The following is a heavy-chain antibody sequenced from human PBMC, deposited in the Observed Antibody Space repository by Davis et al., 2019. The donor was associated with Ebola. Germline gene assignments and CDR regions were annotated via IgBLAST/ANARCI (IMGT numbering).Heavy chain of an antibody. J-gene: IGHJ6*02. CDR2: ISAYNGNT. Sequence: ASVKVSCKASGYTFTSYGISWVRQAPGQGLEWMGWISAYNGNTNYAQKLQGRVTMTRDTSTSTVYMELSSLRSEDTAVYYCAKTLIRNIPDYYYYGMDVWGQGTTVTVSS. CDR1: GYTFTSYG. D-gene: IGHD2/OR15-2a*01. V-gene: IGHV1-18*01. CDR3: AKTLIRNIPDYYYYGMDV.